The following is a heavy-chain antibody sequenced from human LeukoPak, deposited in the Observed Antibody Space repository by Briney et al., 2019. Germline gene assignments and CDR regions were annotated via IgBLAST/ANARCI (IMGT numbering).Heavy chain of an antibody. CDR3: ARDGIVSRFGELAP. J-gene: IGHJ5*02. CDR2: ISAYNGNT. V-gene: IGHV1-18*04. CDR1: GYTFTSYG. Sequence: ASVKVSCKASGYTFTSYGISRVRQAPGQGLEWMGWISAYNGNTNYAQKLQGRVTMTTDTSTSTAYMELRSLRSDDTAVYYCARDGIVSRFGELAPWGQGTLVTVSS. D-gene: IGHD3-10*01.